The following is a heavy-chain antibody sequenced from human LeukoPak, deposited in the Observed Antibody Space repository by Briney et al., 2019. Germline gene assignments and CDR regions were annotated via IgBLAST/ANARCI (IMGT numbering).Heavy chain of an antibody. Sequence: GGSLRLSCAASGFTFSDYGMHWVCQAPGKGPEWVAFIRYDAKNEYYADSVKGRFTISRDNAKNSLYLQMNSLRAEDTAVYYCARGRSSDYWGQGTLVTVSS. CDR2: IRYDAKNE. D-gene: IGHD5-24*01. CDR1: GFTFSDYG. V-gene: IGHV3-30*02. J-gene: IGHJ4*02. CDR3: ARGRSSDY.